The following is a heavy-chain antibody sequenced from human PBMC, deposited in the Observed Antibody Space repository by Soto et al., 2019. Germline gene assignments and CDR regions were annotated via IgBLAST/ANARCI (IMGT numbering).Heavy chain of an antibody. D-gene: IGHD2-2*01. CDR1: GFTFSSYD. V-gene: IGHV3-13*01. J-gene: IGHJ6*02. CDR2: LGTAGDT. Sequence: EVQLVESGGGLVQPGGSLRLSCAASGFTFSSYDMHWVRQATGKGLSWVSALGTAGDTYYPGSVNGRFTISRENAKNSLYLQRKSLRAWDTAVYYCARGGYCSSTSCRYYYYYGMDVWGQGTTVTVSS. CDR3: ARGGYCSSTSCRYYYYYGMDV.